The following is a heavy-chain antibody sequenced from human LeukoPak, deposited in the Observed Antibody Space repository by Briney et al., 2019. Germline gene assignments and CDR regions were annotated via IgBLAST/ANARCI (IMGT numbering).Heavy chain of an antibody. CDR3: ARDKYYYDSSGGGYYFDY. V-gene: IGHV3-48*01. Sequence: GGSLRLSCAASGFPFSRYAMSWVRQAPGKGLEWLSYISTSSTTIYYADSVKGRFTISRDNAKNSLYLQMNSLRAEDTAVYYCARDKYYYDSSGGGYYFDYWGQGTLVTVSS. CDR1: GFPFSRYA. D-gene: IGHD3-22*01. CDR2: ISTSSTTI. J-gene: IGHJ4*02.